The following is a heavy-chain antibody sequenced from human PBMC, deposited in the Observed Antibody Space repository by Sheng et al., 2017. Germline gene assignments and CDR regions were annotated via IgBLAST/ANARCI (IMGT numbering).Heavy chain of an antibody. Sequence: QVQLQQWGAGLLKPSETLSLTCAVYGGSFSGYYWSWIRQPPGKGLECIGEINHSGSTNYTPSLKSRVTISLDTSKNQFSLKLSSVTAADTAVYYCARRRRSGSWDWFDPLGPRGTLVTVSS. CDR2: INHSGST. J-gene: IGHJ5*02. CDR3: ARRRRSGSWDWFDP. V-gene: IGHV4-34*01. D-gene: IGHD3-10*01. CDR1: GGSFSGYY.